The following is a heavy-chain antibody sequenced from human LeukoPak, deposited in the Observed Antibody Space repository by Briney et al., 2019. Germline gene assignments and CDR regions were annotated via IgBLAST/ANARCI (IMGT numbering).Heavy chain of an antibody. V-gene: IGHV1-69*13. Sequence: ASVKVSCKASGGTFIIYAISWVRQAPGQGLEWMGGIIPIFGTANYAQKFQGRVTITADESTSTAYMDLSSLRSEDTAVYYCARVYDSSGYYDSFYGMDVWGQGTTVTVSS. CDR3: ARVYDSSGYYDSFYGMDV. CDR2: IIPIFGTA. CDR1: GGTFIIYA. D-gene: IGHD3-22*01. J-gene: IGHJ6*02.